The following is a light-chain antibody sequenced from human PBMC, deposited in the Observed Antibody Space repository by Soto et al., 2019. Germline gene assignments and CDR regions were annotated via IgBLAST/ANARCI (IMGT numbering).Light chain of an antibody. J-gene: IGKJ2*01. CDR2: GAS. CDR1: QDIRKD. Sequence: AIQMTQSPSSLSASVGDIVTITCRASQDIRKDLAWYQQKPGKAPQILIYGASTLQSGVASRFSGSGSGTDFTLTISSLQPEDSAGYYCLQDYSYPFTFGQGTKVDIK. CDR3: LQDYSYPFT. V-gene: IGKV1-6*01.